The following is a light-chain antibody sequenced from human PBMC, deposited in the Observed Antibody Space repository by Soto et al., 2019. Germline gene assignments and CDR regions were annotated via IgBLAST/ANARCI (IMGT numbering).Light chain of an antibody. CDR3: QQYYSTPLT. CDR1: QSVLYSSNHKNY. Sequence: DIVMTQSPDSLAVSLGERATINCKSSQSVLYSSNHKNYLAWYRQNPGQPPTLLIYWASTRESGVPDRFSGSGSGTDFTLTISSLQAEEVAVYYCQQYYSTPLTFGGGTKVEIK. J-gene: IGKJ4*01. V-gene: IGKV4-1*01. CDR2: WAS.